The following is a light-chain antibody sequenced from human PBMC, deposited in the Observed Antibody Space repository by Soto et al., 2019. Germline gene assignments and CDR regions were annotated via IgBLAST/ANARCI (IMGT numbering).Light chain of an antibody. CDR2: RNN. J-gene: IGLJ1*01. CDR1: SSNIGSNY. V-gene: IGLV1-47*01. CDR3: AACDDSLRALYV. Sequence: QSVLTQPPSASGTPGQRVTISCSGSSSNIGSNYVYWYQQLPGTAPKLLIYRNNQRPSGVPDRFSGSKSGTSASLAISGLRSEDEADYYCAACDDSLRALYVFGTGTKVTVL.